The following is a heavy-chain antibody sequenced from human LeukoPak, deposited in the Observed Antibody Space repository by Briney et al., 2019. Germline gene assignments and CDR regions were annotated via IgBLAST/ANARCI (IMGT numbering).Heavy chain of an antibody. CDR1: GGTFSSYT. CDR3: ARDRGRRYYDSSGYQPFDY. Sequence: SVKVSCKASGGTFSSYTISWVRQAPGQGLGWRGRIIPILGIANYAQKFQGRVTITADKSTSTAYMELSSLRSEDTAVYYCARDRGRRYYDSSGYQPFDYWGQGTLVTVSS. D-gene: IGHD3-22*01. CDR2: IIPILGIA. V-gene: IGHV1-69*04. J-gene: IGHJ4*02.